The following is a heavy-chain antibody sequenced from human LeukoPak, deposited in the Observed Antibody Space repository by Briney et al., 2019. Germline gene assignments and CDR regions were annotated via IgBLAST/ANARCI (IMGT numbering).Heavy chain of an antibody. V-gene: IGHV3-21*01. CDR1: GFTFSSYS. CDR3: ARADSTFLVAPPNWFDP. Sequence: GGSLRLSCAASGFTFSSYSMNWVRQAPGKGLEWVSSISSSSSYIYYADSVKGRFTISRDNAKNSLYLQMNSLRAEDTAVYYCARADSTFLVAPPNWFDPWGQGTLVTVSS. D-gene: IGHD2-2*01. J-gene: IGHJ5*02. CDR2: ISSSSSYI.